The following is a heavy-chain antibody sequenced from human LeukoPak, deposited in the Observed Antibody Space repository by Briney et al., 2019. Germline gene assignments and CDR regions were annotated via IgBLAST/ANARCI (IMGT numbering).Heavy chain of an antibody. Sequence: PSETLSLTCAVYGGSFSGYYWSWIRQPPGKGLEWIGEINHSGSTNYNPSLKSRVTISVDTSKSQFSLKLSSVTAADTAVYYCARIDYGDYELWDYWGQGTLVTVSS. V-gene: IGHV4-34*01. J-gene: IGHJ4*02. CDR3: ARIDYGDYELWDY. CDR2: INHSGST. CDR1: GGSFSGYY. D-gene: IGHD4-17*01.